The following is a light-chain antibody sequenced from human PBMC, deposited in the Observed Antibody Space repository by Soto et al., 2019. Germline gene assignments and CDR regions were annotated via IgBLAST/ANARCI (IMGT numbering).Light chain of an antibody. J-gene: IGKJ1*01. V-gene: IGKV3-20*01. CDR3: QQYGSTPRT. CDR2: HAS. CDR1: QSVSTY. Sequence: EIVLTQSPGTLSLSPGERSTLSCMAIQSVSTYLAWYQQKTGQSPMLLXYHASNRXTGIPDRFSGSGSGTDFTLTISRLEPEDFAVYYCQQYGSTPRTFGLGTKVDIK.